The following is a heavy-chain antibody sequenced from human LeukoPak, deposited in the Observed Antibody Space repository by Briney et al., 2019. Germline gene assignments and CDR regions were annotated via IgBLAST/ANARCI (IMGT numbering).Heavy chain of an antibody. V-gene: IGHV4-34*01. D-gene: IGHD6-13*01. Sequence: PSETLSLTCAVYGGSFSGYYWSWIRQPPGKGLEWIGEINHSGSTNHNPSLKSRVTISVDTSKNQFSLRLSSVTAADTAVYYRARGGSIAAAGTGYFFDYWGQGTLVTVSS. CDR2: INHSGST. CDR1: GGSFSGYY. CDR3: ARGGSIAAAGTGYFFDY. J-gene: IGHJ4*02.